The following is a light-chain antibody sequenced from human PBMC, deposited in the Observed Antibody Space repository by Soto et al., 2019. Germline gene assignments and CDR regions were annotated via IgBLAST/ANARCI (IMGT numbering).Light chain of an antibody. CDR1: QSVPRH. V-gene: IGKV3D-15*01. CDR3: QPYNNWPLT. Sequence: EIVLTQSPASLSLSPGERATVSCRASQSVPRHLAWYQQRPGLPPRLLIYDASSRATGVPDRFSGSGSGTDFTLTINSLQSEDFAIYYCQPYNNWPLTFGGGTKVDIK. J-gene: IGKJ4*01. CDR2: DAS.